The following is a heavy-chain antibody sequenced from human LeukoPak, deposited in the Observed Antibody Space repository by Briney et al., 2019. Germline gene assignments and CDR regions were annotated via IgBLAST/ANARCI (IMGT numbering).Heavy chain of an antibody. Sequence: PGGSLRLSCAASGFTFSSYSMNWVRQAPRKGLEWVSSISSSSSYIYYADSVKGRFTISRDNAKNSLYLQMNSLRAEDTAVYYCARSVGATFYFDYWGQGTLVTVSS. CDR1: GFTFSSYS. D-gene: IGHD1-26*01. J-gene: IGHJ4*02. V-gene: IGHV3-21*01. CDR2: ISSSSSYI. CDR3: ARSVGATFYFDY.